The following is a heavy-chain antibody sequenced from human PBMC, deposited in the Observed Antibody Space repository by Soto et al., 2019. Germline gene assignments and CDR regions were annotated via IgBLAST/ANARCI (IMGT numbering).Heavy chain of an antibody. CDR3: AKVGPAYSGYDYFDY. CDR2: ISYEGSNK. J-gene: IGHJ4*02. CDR1: GFTFSSYG. Sequence: QVRLVESGGGVVQPGRSLRLSCAASGFTFSSYGIHWVRQAPGKGLEWAAFISYEGSNKYYADSVKGRFTVSRDNSKNTLYLQMNSLRAEDTAVYYCAKVGPAYSGYDYFDYWGQGTLVTVSS. D-gene: IGHD5-12*01. V-gene: IGHV3-30*18.